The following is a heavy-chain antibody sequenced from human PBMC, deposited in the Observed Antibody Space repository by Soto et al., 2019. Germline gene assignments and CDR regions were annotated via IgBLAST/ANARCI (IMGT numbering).Heavy chain of an antibody. CDR3: TRQLGIHSPYFFRGMDV. CDR2: IRGKTYSFAK. D-gene: IGHD2-21*01. CDR1: GFSFRDST. V-gene: IGHV3-73*02. J-gene: IGHJ6*02. Sequence: EVQLVESGGGLVQPGGSLKLSCVASGFSFRDSTIHWVRQASGKGLEWLGRIRGKTYSFAKAYSESVKGRFTFVREDSNNTVYLQMNSLKTEDTAVYYCTRQLGIHSPYFFRGMDVWGQGTTVIVSS.